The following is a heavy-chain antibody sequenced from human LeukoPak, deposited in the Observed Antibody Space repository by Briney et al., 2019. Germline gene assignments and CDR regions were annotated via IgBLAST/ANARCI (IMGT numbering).Heavy chain of an antibody. D-gene: IGHD3-9*01. CDR3: ARVRPGDILTGYYNWDLDY. J-gene: IGHJ4*02. V-gene: IGHV3-33*01. CDR2: IWYDGSNK. CDR1: GFTFSSYG. Sequence: GGSLRLSCAASGFTFSSYGMHWVRQAPGKGLEWVAVIWYDGSNKYYADSVKGRFTISRDNSKNTLYLQMNSLRAEDTAVYYCARVRPGDILTGYYNWDLDYWGQGTLVTVSS.